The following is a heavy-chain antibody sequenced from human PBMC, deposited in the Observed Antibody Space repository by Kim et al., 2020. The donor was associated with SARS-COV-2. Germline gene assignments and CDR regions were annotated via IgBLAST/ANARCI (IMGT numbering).Heavy chain of an antibody. CDR2: IGTAGDT. CDR3: ARGPGIAVAFGYGMDV. CDR1: GFTFSSYD. Sequence: GGSLRLSCAASGFTFSSYDMHWVRQATGKGLEWVSAIGTAGDTYYPGSVKGRFTLSRDNAKNSLYLQMNSLRAGDTAVYYCARGPGIAVAFGYGMDVWGQGTTVTVSS. V-gene: IGHV3-13*01. J-gene: IGHJ6*02. D-gene: IGHD6-13*01.